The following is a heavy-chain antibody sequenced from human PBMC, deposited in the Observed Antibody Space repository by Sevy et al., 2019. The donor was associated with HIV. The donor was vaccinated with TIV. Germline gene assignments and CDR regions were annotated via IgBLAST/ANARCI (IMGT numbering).Heavy chain of an antibody. CDR2: ISYEGDNK. CDR1: GFPFGSYS. J-gene: IGHJ6*02. V-gene: IGHV3-30*01. D-gene: IGHD4-17*01. Sequence: SLRLSCAASGFPFGSYSMHWVRHAAGKGLEGVAVISYEGDNKLYADSVKGRFTISRDNSKRTLYLVINSLRTEDTAVYFCARDPPDYPSYYYLYGLDAWGQGTTVTVSS. CDR3: ARDPPDYPSYYYLYGLDA.